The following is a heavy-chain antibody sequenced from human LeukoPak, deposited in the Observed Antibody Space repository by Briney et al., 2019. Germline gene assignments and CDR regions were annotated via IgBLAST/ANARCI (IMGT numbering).Heavy chain of an antibody. Sequence: PGGSLRLSCAASGFTFGTYAMSWVRQAPGKGLEWVANIKLDGSETNYGDSVKGRFTISRDNAKNSLFLQMNSLRAEDTAVYYCARGYSYVFYWGQGTLVSVSS. CDR3: ARGYSYVFY. CDR2: IKLDGSET. D-gene: IGHD5-18*01. V-gene: IGHV3-7*04. J-gene: IGHJ4*02. CDR1: GFTFGTYA.